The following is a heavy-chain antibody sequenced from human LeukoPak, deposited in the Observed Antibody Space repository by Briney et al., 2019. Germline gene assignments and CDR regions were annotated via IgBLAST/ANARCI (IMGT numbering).Heavy chain of an antibody. J-gene: IGHJ4*02. CDR3: AKEDY. V-gene: IGHV3-9*01. CDR1: GFTFDDYA. Sequence: PGGSLRLSCAASGFTFDDYAMHWVRQAPGKGLEWASGISWNSGSIGYADSVKGRFTISRDNAKNSLYLQMNSLRAGDTALYYCAKEDYWGQGTLVTVSS. CDR2: ISWNSGSI.